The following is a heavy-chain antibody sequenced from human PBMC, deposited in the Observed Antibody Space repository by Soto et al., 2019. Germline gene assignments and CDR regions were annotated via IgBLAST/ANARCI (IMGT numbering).Heavy chain of an antibody. J-gene: IGHJ6*04. V-gene: IGHV3-66*01. D-gene: IGHD3-3*01. CDR1: GFTVSSNY. CDR3: ARGRVFWSGYSPPGAAIMDV. CDR2: IYSGGST. Sequence: GGSLRLSCAASGFTVSSNYMSWVRQAPGKGLEWVSVIYSGGSTYYADSVKGRFTISRDNSKNTLYLQMNSLRAEDTAVYYCARGRVFWSGYSPPGAAIMDVWGKGTTVTVSS.